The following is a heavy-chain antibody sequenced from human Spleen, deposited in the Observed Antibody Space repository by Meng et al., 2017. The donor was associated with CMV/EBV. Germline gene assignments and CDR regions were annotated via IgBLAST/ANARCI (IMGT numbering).Heavy chain of an antibody. CDR2: IQYDGSNK. CDR3: ARVQVDAYYYYGMDV. V-gene: IGHV3-30*02. Sequence: GGSLRLSCAASGFTFSRDGMHWVRQAPGKGLEWVAFIQYDGSNKYYADSVRGRFTISRDNAKNSLYLQMNSLRAEDTAVYYCARVQVDAYYYYGMDVWGQGTTVTVSS. CDR1: GFTFSRDG. J-gene: IGHJ6*02.